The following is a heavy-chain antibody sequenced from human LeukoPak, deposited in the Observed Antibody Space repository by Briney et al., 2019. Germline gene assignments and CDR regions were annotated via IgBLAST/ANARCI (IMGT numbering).Heavy chain of an antibody. CDR1: GYTFTSYD. D-gene: IGHD2-15*01. Sequence: ASVKVSCKASGYTFTSYDINRVRQATGQGLEWMGWMNPNSGNTGYAQKFQGRVTMTRNTSISTAYMELSSLRSEDTAVYYCARASSSGGWYYFDYWGQGTLVTVSS. CDR3: ARASSSGGWYYFDY. CDR2: MNPNSGNT. J-gene: IGHJ4*02. V-gene: IGHV1-8*01.